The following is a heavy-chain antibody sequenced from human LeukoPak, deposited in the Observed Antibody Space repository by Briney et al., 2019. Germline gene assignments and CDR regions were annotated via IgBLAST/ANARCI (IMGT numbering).Heavy chain of an antibody. J-gene: IGHJ4*02. CDR3: TRADGDYDHHFFDY. V-gene: IGHV3-15*01. D-gene: IGHD4-17*01. CDR2: IKSKTDGGTT. Sequence: PGGSLRLSCAASGFTFINAWMNWVRQAPGKGLEWVGRIKSKTDGGTTDYAAPVKGRFTISRDDSKAIAYLQMNGLQTEDTALYYCTRADGDYDHHFFDYWGQGTQVSVSS. CDR1: GFTFINAW.